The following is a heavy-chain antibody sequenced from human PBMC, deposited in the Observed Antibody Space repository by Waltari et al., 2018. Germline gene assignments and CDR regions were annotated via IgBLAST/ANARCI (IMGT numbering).Heavy chain of an antibody. D-gene: IGHD2-2*01. CDR1: GGSISSYY. J-gene: IGHJ6*03. V-gene: IGHV4-59*08. CDR3: ARGTRIYYYYMDV. CDR2: IYYSGST. Sequence: QAQLQESGPGLVKPSETLSLTCTVSGGSISSYYWSWIRQFPGKGLEWIGYIYYSGSTNYNPSLKSRVTISVDTSKNQFSLKLSSVTAADTAVYYCARGTRIYYYYMDVWGKGTTVTISS.